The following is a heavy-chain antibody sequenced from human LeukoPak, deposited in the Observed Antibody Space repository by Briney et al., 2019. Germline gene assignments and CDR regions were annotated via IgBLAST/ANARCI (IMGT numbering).Heavy chain of an antibody. J-gene: IGHJ4*02. D-gene: IGHD3-22*01. Sequence: SVKVSCKASGGTFSSYAISWVRQAPGQGLEWMGRIIPILGIANYAQKFQGRVTITTDESTSTAYMELSSLRSEDTAVYYCARAGYGYYYDSSGSYFDYWGQGTLVTVSS. V-gene: IGHV1-69*04. CDR1: GGTFSSYA. CDR2: IIPILGIA. CDR3: ARAGYGYYYDSSGSYFDY.